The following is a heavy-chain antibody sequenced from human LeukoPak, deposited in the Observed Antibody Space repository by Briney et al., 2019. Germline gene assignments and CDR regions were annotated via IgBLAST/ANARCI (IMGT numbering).Heavy chain of an antibody. D-gene: IGHD2-8*01. CDR3: AKESSLNH. CDR1: GFTFSSYA. J-gene: IGHJ4*02. V-gene: IGHV3-23*01. Sequence: GGTLSLSCAASGFTFSSYAMTWVRQAPGKGLEWVSGISGSSGRTYYADSVKGRFTISRDNSKNTLYLQMNSLRAEDTAVYYCAKESSLNHWGQGTLVTVSS. CDR2: ISGSSGRT.